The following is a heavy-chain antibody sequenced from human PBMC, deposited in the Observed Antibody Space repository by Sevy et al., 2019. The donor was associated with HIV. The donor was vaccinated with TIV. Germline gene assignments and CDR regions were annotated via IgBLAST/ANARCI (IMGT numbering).Heavy chain of an antibody. D-gene: IGHD3-9*01. J-gene: IGHJ3*02. Sequence: SETLSLTCTVSGGSISSGSYYWSWIRQPAGKGLEWIGRIYTSGSTNYNPSLKSRVTISVDTSKNQFSLKLSSVTAADTAVYYCARDYSEYYDILTGYSRGDAFDIWGQGTMVTVSS. CDR1: GGSISSGSYY. CDR3: ARDYSEYYDILTGYSRGDAFDI. V-gene: IGHV4-61*02. CDR2: IYTSGST.